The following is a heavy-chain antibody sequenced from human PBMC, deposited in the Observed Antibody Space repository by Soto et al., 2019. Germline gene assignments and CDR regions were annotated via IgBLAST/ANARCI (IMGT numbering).Heavy chain of an antibody. CDR1: GGTFSSSA. CDR3: AGDKDRQQLGGDYFFVLDV. D-gene: IGHD3-10*01. CDR2: IMPIFRTA. J-gene: IGHJ6*02. V-gene: IGHV1-69*12. Sequence: QVQLVQSGAEVKKPGSSVKVSCKASGGTFSSSAFSWVRQAPGQGLEWMGGIMPIFRTADYAQKFQGRVTITADESSTAYMELSSLRSEDTGVYYCAGDKDRQQLGGDYFFVLDVWGHGTTVTVSS.